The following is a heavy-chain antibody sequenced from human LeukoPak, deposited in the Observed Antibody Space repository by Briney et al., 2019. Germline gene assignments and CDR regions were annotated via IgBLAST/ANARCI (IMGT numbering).Heavy chain of an antibody. V-gene: IGHV3-48*04. D-gene: IGHD3-22*01. Sequence: GGSLRLSCAASGFTFSSYSMNWVRQAPGKGLEWVSYISSSSSTIYYADSVKGRFTISRDNAKNSLYLQMNSLRAEDTAVYYCAREPRSYYYDGSGYLDYWGQGTLVTVSS. CDR1: GFTFSSYS. CDR2: ISSSSSTI. CDR3: AREPRSYYYDGSGYLDY. J-gene: IGHJ4*02.